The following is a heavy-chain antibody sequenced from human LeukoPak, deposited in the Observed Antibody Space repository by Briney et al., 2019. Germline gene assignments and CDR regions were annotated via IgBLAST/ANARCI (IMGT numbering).Heavy chain of an antibody. Sequence: ASVKVSCKASGYTFTNYGISWVRQAPGQGLEWMGWIYVYNGNTNYAQKFQGRVTLTTDTSTSTAYMELRSLRSDDTAVYYCARGRPGYGGSWHVHWGQGTRVTVSS. D-gene: IGHD6-13*01. J-gene: IGHJ4*02. V-gene: IGHV1-18*01. CDR3: ARGRPGYGGSWHVH. CDR2: IYVYNGNT. CDR1: GYTFTNYG.